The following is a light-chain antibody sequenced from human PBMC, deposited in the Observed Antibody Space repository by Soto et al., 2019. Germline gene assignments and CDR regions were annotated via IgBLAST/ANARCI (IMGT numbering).Light chain of an antibody. CDR3: QQYGSSPPLT. CDR2: GAS. CDR1: QSVSSSY. Sequence: EIVLTQSPGTLSLSPGERATLSCRASQSVSSSYLAWYQQKPGQAPRLVIYGASSRATGIPDRFSGSGSGTDVSLTISRLVPEDFAFYYCQQYGSSPPLTFGGGTKVEIK. J-gene: IGKJ4*01. V-gene: IGKV3-20*01.